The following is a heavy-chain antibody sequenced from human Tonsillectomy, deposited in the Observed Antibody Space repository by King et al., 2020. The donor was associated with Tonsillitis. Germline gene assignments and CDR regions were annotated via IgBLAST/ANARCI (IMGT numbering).Heavy chain of an antibody. CDR3: AREDYGDYPY. J-gene: IGHJ4*02. V-gene: IGHV4-61*02. CDR2: IFASGST. D-gene: IGHD4-17*01. Sequence: VQLQESGPGLVKPSQTLSLTCTVSGASINSASYSWNWIRQPAGKGLEWIGRIFASGSTSSNPSLESRVTISVDTSKNHFSLKLSSVTAADTAVYYCAREDYGDYPYWGQGTLVTVSS. CDR1: GASINSASYS.